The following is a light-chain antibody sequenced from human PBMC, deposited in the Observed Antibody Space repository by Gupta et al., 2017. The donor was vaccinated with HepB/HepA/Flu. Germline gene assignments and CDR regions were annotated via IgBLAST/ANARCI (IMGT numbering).Light chain of an antibody. J-gene: IGKJ3*01. CDR2: DAS. CDR3: QQRSNWPLFT. V-gene: IGKV3-11*01. CDR1: QSVSSY. Sequence: EIVLTQSPATLSLSPGERATLSCRASQSVSSYLAWYQQKPGQAPRLLIYDASNRATGIPARFSGSGSGTEVTITSSSREQEDFAGYYCQQRSNWPLFTFGHGTKVDIK.